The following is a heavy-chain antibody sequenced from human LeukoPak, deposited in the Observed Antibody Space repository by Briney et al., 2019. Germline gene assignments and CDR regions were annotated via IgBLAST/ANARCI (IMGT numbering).Heavy chain of an antibody. CDR3: AKVGVGAQRMDY. V-gene: IGHV4-59*01. CDR2: IYYSGST. J-gene: IGHJ4*02. D-gene: IGHD1-26*01. CDR1: GGSISSYY. Sequence: PSETLSLTCNVSGGSISSYYWSWIRQPPGKGLEWIGYIYYSGSTKYNSSLKSRVTISVDTSKNQFSLKLSSVTAADTAVYYCAKVGVGAQRMDYWGQGTLVTVSS.